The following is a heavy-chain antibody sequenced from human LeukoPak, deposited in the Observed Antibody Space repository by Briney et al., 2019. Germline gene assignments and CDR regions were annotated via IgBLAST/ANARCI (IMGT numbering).Heavy chain of an antibody. CDR1: GFTFSSYW. CDR3: VRDRPRFVIFDS. CDR2: IKQDGSKI. Sequence: GGSLRLSCAASGFTFSSYWLSWVRQAPGKGLEWVADIKQDGSKIYYVDSVRGRFTISRDNANNSVFLQMNDLRAEDTAVYYCVRDRPRFVIFDSWGQGTLVIVSS. J-gene: IGHJ4*02. V-gene: IGHV3-7*01.